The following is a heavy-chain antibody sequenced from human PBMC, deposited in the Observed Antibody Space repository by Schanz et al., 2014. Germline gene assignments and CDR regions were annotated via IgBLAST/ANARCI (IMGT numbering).Heavy chain of an antibody. CDR1: GYTFTSYS. CDR2: INLSGGST. CDR3: ARDLTVDTGYVVHYYYYGMDV. V-gene: IGHV1-46*01. D-gene: IGHD5-12*01. J-gene: IGHJ6*02. Sequence: QVQLVQSGAEVKKPGASVKVSCKASGYTFTSYSMHWVRQAPGQGLEWMGIINLSGGSTNNAQKFQGRLTMTRDASTSTVYMELSGLRSEDTAVYYCARDLTVDTGYVVHYYYYGMDVWGQGTTVTVSS.